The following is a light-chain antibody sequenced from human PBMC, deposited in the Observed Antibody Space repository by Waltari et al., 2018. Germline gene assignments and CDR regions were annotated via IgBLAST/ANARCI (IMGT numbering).Light chain of an antibody. V-gene: IGKV3D-15*03. J-gene: IGKJ5*01. CDR2: GAS. CDR3: QQYNNWPPPIT. Sequence: EIVMTQSPATLSVSPGERATLSCRASQSVSSNLAGYQQKPGQAPRLLIYGASIRATDIPARFSGSGSGTEFTLTISILQSEDFAVYYCQQYNNWPPPITFGQGTRLEIK. CDR1: QSVSSN.